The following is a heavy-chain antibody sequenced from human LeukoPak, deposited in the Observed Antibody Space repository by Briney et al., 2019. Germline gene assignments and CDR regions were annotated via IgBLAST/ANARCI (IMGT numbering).Heavy chain of an antibody. CDR1: GFTFTSSA. CDR3: AAITGSGSRAYYFDY. V-gene: IGHV1-58*02. D-gene: IGHD1-26*01. Sequence: GASVKVSCKAYGFTFTSSAMQWVRQARGQRLEWIGWIAVGSGNTNYAQKFQERVTITRDMSTSTAYMELSSLRSEDTAVYYCAAITGSGSRAYYFDYWGQGTLVTVSS. J-gene: IGHJ4*02. CDR2: IAVGSGNT.